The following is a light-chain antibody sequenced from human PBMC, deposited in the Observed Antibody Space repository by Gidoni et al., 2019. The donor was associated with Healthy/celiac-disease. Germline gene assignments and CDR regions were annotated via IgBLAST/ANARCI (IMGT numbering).Light chain of an antibody. Sequence: IVLTQSPATLSLSPGERATLSCRASQSVSSYLAWYQQKPGQAPRLLIYEASNRATGIPARFSGSGSGTDFTLTISSLEPEDFAVYYCQQRSNWPPLFGQGTKVEIK. CDR2: EAS. CDR1: QSVSSY. V-gene: IGKV3-11*01. J-gene: IGKJ1*01. CDR3: QQRSNWPPL.